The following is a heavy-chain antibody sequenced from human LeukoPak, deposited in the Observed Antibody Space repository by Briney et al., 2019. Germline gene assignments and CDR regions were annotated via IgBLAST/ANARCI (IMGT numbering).Heavy chain of an antibody. V-gene: IGHV4-38-2*02. CDR2: LYHSGST. J-gene: IGHJ4*02. D-gene: IGHD3-22*01. Sequence: SETLSLTCTVSGYSISSGYYWGWIRQPPGKGLEWIANLYHSGSTYYNPSLKSRVTISVDTSKNQFSLKLSSVTAADTAVYYCAREPRTYYYDSSGYRRYFDYWGQGTLVTVSS. CDR3: AREPRTYYYDSSGYRRYFDY. CDR1: GYSISSGYY.